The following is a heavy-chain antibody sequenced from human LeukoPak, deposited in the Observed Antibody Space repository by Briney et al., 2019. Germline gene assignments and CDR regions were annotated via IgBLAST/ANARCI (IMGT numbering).Heavy chain of an antibody. J-gene: IGHJ6*04. D-gene: IGHD6-13*01. CDR1: GDSVSNNIAA. Sequence: SQTVSLTCVNSGDSVSNNIAAWNWIRQSPSRGLEWLGRTYYRSKWYNDYAVSVESRITINPDTSKNQFSLQLNSVTPEDTAVYHCARDVTAGAGAVGMAVWGKGTTVTVSS. V-gene: IGHV6-1*01. CDR3: ARDVTAGAGAVGMAV. CDR2: TYYRSKWYN.